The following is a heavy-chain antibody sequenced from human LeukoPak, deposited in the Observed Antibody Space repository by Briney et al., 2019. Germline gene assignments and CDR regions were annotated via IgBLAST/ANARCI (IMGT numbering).Heavy chain of an antibody. CDR1: GYTFTSYG. CDR2: ISAYNGNT. V-gene: IGHV1-18*01. J-gene: IGHJ3*02. Sequence: GASVKVSCKASGYTFTSYGISWVRQAPGQGLEWMGWISAYNGNTNYAQKLQGRVTMTTDTSTSTAHMELRSLRSDDTAVYYCARGDCSSTSCLYDAFDIWGQGTMVTVSS. CDR3: ARGDCSSTSCLYDAFDI. D-gene: IGHD2-2*01.